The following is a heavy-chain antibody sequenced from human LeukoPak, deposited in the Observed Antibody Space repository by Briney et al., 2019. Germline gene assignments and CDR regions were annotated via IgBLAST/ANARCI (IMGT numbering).Heavy chain of an antibody. CDR2: IYSGGST. J-gene: IGHJ5*02. V-gene: IGHV3-53*01. D-gene: IGHD3-22*01. Sequence: GGSLRLSCAASGFTVSSNYMSWVRQAPGKGLEWVSVIYSGGSTYYADSVKGRFTISRDNSKNTLYLQVNSLRAEDTAVYYCARDSGSSGWFDPWGQGTLVTVSS. CDR1: GFTVSSNY. CDR3: ARDSGSSGWFDP.